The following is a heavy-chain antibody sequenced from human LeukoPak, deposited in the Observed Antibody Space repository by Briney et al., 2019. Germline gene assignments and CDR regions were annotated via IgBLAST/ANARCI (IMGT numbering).Heavy chain of an antibody. Sequence: TETLSLTCAVYGDSFNSYYWSRIRQPPGKGLEWIGEINHSGITNYNPSLKSRVTISVDTSTNHFFLRLSPVTAADTAVYYCARERASNNYANWLDPWGQGILVTVSS. CDR2: INHSGIT. D-gene: IGHD4-11*01. CDR3: ARERASNNYANWLDP. J-gene: IGHJ5*02. V-gene: IGHV4-34*01. CDR1: GDSFNSYY.